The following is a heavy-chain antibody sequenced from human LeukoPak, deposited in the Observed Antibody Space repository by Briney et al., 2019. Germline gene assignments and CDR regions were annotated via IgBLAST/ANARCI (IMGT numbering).Heavy chain of an antibody. Sequence: GVSVRLLCGPWGHTLSTHAIMGPPHSTEGAVICFSCNTERGGSTYYADSVKGRFTISRDNSKNTLYLQMDSLRADDTAVYYCAKVPFSVYYDSTGYYYYFDYWGQGTLVTVSS. J-gene: IGHJ4*02. V-gene: IGHV3-23*01. D-gene: IGHD3-22*01. CDR2: NTERGGST. CDR1: GHTLSTHA. CDR3: AKVPFSVYYDSTGYYYYFDY.